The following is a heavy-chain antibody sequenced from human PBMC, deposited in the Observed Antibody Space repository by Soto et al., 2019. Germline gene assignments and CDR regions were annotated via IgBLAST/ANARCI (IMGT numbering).Heavy chain of an antibody. CDR2: IYNSGGS. CDR1: GASVRSGDYY. V-gene: IGHV4-30-4*01. J-gene: IGHJ4*02. Sequence: SETLSLTCRVSGASVRSGDYYWSSIRQAPGKGLEWIGYIYNSGGSYYNPSLKGRLTISIDTSKNQFSLKLNSVTAADTAIYYRVGTGTTDDYWGRGTLVTVSS. D-gene: IGHD4-17*01. CDR3: VGTGTTDDY.